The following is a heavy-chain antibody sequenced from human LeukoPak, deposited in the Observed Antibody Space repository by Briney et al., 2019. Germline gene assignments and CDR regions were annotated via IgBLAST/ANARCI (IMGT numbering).Heavy chain of an antibody. CDR3: ALAVTIIY. V-gene: IGHV3-21*01. CDR2: ISSRSTNI. D-gene: IGHD4-11*01. Sequence: GGSLRLSCAASGFTFSAYSMNWVRQAPGKGLEWVSSISSRSTNIYYADSVKGRFTISRDNAKNSLYLQMNSLRGEDTAVYYCALAVTIIYWGQGTLVTVSS. J-gene: IGHJ4*02. CDR1: GFTFSAYS.